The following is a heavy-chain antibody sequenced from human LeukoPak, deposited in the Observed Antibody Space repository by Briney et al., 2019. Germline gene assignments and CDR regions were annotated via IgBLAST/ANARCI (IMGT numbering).Heavy chain of an antibody. CDR1: GGSISGYY. J-gene: IGHJ4*02. CDR2: INHSGST. Sequence: SETLSLTCTVSGGSISGYYWSWIRQPPGKGLEWIGEINHSGSTNYNPSLKSRVTVSVDTSKNQFSLKLSSVIAADTAVYYCARHILGAGGYWGQGTLVTVSS. V-gene: IGHV4-34*01. CDR3: ARHILGAGGY. D-gene: IGHD1-26*01.